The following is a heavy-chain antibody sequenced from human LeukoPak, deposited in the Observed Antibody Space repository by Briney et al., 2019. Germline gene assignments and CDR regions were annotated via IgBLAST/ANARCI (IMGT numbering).Heavy chain of an antibody. CDR2: IYYSGST. CDR1: GGSISSGDYY. J-gene: IGHJ5*02. V-gene: IGHV4-30-4*08. D-gene: IGHD3-22*01. Sequence: SETLSLTCTVSGGSISSGDYYWSWIRQPPGKGLEWIGYIYYSGSTYYNPSLKSRVTISVDTSKNQFSLKLSSVTAADTAVYYCARVLKYYDNLFGPWGQGTLVTVSS. CDR3: ARVLKYYDNLFGP.